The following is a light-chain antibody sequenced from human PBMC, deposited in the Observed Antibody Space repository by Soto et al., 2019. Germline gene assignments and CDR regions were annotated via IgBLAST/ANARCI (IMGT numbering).Light chain of an antibody. CDR3: QQYGTSSWT. CDR1: QSITTY. J-gene: IGKJ1*01. Sequence: ETVLTQSPGTLSLSPGERATLSCRASQSITTYLAWYQQKPGQAPRLLIYGASSRATGIPDRFSGSGSGTDFTLTISRLEPEDFALYYCQQYGTSSWTFGQGTKVDNK. V-gene: IGKV3-20*01. CDR2: GAS.